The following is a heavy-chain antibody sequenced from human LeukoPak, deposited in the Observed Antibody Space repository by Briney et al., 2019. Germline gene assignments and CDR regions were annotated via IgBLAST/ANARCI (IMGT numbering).Heavy chain of an antibody. CDR1: GFTFSSYW. CDR2: INPDDGST. V-gene: IGHV3-74*01. J-gene: IGHJ3*02. CDR3: LTIVETDLDAFDI. Sequence: GGSLRLSCAASGFTFSSYWMHWVRQAPGKGLVWVSRINPDDGSTSYADSVKGRFTISRDNAKSTLYLQMNSLRAEDTAVYYCLTIVETDLDAFDIWGQGTKVTVSS. D-gene: IGHD2-21*01.